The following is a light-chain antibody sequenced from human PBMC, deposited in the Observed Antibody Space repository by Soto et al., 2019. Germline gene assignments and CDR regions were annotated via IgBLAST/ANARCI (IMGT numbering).Light chain of an antibody. CDR2: EGS. V-gene: IGLV2-23*01. J-gene: IGLJ2*01. CDR3: CSYAGRSTSLV. Sequence: QSVLTQPASVSGSPGQSITISCTGTSSDVGSYNLVSWYQQHLGKAPKLMIYEGSKRPSGVSNRFSGSKSGNTASLTISGLQAEDEAGYYCCSYAGRSTSLVFGGGTKVPVL. CDR1: SSDVGSYNL.